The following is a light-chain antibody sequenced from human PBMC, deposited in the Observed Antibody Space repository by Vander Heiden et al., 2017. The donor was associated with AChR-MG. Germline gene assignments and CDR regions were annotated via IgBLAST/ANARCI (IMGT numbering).Light chain of an antibody. CDR1: QSISSY. V-gene: IGKV1-39*01. J-gene: IGKJ4*01. Sequence: DIQMTQSPSSLSASVGDRVTIACRASQSISSYLIWYQQTPGKAPKLLIYAASSLQSGVPSRFSGSGSGTDFTLTISSLQPEDFGSYYCQQSYSTPLTFGGGTKVEIK. CDR2: AAS. CDR3: QQSYSTPLT.